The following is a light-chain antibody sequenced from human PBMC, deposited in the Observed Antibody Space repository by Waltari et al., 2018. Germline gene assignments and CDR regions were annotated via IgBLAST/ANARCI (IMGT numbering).Light chain of an antibody. J-gene: IGKJ1*01. CDR3: QQSYDTPRT. CDR1: QYISTY. V-gene: IGKV1-39*01. CDR2: AAS. Sequence: DFQMTQSPSSLSASVGAGVTITCRASQYISTYLNWYQQKPGKGPKLLIYAASTLQSGVPSRFSGSGSGTDFTFTISSLQLEDFATYYCQQSYDTPRTFGQGTKVEVK.